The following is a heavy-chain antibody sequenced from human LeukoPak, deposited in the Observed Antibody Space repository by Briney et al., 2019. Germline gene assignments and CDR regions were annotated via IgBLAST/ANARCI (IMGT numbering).Heavy chain of an antibody. Sequence: GGSPRLSCAASGFTFSSYWMSWVRQAPGKGLEWVANIKQDGSEKYYVDSVKGRFTISRDNAKNSLYLQMNSLRAEDTAVYYCARGRRYCSSTSCSPPFDYWGQGTLVTVSS. CDR3: ARGRRYCSSTSCSPPFDY. CDR2: IKQDGSEK. D-gene: IGHD2-2*01. J-gene: IGHJ4*02. CDR1: GFTFSSYW. V-gene: IGHV3-7*01.